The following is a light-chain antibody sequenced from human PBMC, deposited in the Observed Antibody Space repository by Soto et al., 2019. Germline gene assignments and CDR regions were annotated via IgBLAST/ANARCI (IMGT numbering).Light chain of an antibody. CDR3: QQYHNWPPQYT. J-gene: IGKJ2*01. CDR2: GAS. V-gene: IGKV3-15*01. Sequence: EIGMTQSPATLSVSPGERATLSCRASQTVSSNLAWYQQKPGQAPRLLIYGASTRATGVPARFSGSGSGTEFTLTIGSLQSEDFAVYYCQQYHNWPPQYTFGQGTKLQIK. CDR1: QTVSSN.